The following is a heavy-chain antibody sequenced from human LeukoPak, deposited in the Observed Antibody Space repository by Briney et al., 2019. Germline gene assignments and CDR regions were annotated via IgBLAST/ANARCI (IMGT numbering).Heavy chain of an antibody. J-gene: IGHJ4*02. V-gene: IGHV1-69*04. CDR2: IIPIFGIA. CDR3: ASELDYGGNTYFDY. CDR1: GGTFSSYA. D-gene: IGHD4-23*01. Sequence: SVTLSCKASGGTFSSYAISWVRQAHGQGLEWMGRIIPIFGIANYAQKFQGRVTITADKSTSTAYMELSSLRSEDTAVYYCASELDYGGNTYFDYWGQGTLVTVSS.